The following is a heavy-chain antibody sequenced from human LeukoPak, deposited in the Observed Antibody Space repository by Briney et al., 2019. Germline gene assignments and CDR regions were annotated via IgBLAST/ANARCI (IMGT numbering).Heavy chain of an antibody. CDR1: GGSISNYY. CDR3: ARVPHSCGWYRENYFYYYMDV. J-gene: IGHJ6*03. D-gene: IGHD6-19*01. V-gene: IGHV4-59*01. Sequence: SETLSLTCSVAGGSISNYYRSWIRQPPGKGLEWIGYIYYSGSTNYKSSLKSRVTISVDMSKNQFSLKLSSVTAEDTAVYFCARVPHSCGWYRENYFYYYMDVWGKGTTVTVSS. CDR2: IYYSGST.